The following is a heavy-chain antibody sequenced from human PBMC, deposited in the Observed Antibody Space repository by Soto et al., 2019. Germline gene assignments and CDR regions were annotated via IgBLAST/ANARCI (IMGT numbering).Heavy chain of an antibody. CDR2: ISGSGGST. J-gene: IGHJ4*02. Sequence: GGSLRLSCAASGFTFSSYAMSWVRQAPGKGLEWVSAISGSGGSTYYADSVKGRFTISRDNSKNTLYLQMNSLRAEDTAVYYCAKDRFPWGELRPFDYWGQGTLVTVSS. CDR1: GFTFSSYA. CDR3: AKDRFPWGELRPFDY. V-gene: IGHV3-23*01. D-gene: IGHD1-26*01.